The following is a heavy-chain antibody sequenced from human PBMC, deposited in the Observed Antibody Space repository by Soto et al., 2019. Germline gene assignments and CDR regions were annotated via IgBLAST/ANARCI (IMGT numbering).Heavy chain of an antibody. CDR2: ISSSSSYI. Sequence: GGSLRLSCAASGFTFSSYSMNWVRQAPGKGLEWVSSISSSSSYIYYADSVKGRFTISRDNAKNSLYLQMNSLRAEDTAVYYCARGACSSTSGYTLDGEIFDYWGQGTLVTVSS. V-gene: IGHV3-21*01. D-gene: IGHD2-2*02. CDR1: GFTFSSYS. J-gene: IGHJ4*02. CDR3: ARGACSSTSGYTLDGEIFDY.